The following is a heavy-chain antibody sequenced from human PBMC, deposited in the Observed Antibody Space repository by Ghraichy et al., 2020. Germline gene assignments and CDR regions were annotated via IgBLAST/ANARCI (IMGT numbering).Heavy chain of an antibody. D-gene: IGHD3-10*01. CDR1: GGSISSSNHY. J-gene: IGHJ5*02. V-gene: IGHV4-39*07. Sequence: SETLSLTCTVSGGSISSSNHYWGWLRQPPGKGLEWIGTMYYTGSTYYNPSLKSRVTISVDTSKNQFSLKLSSVTAADTAVYYCARDAGLVRGDPYNWFDPWGQGTLVTIAS. CDR2: MYYTGST. CDR3: ARDAGLVRGDPYNWFDP.